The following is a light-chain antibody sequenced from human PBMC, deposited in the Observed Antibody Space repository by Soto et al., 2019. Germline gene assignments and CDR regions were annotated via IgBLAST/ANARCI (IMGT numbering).Light chain of an antibody. V-gene: IGLV2-14*01. J-gene: IGLJ1*01. CDR2: DVS. CDR1: SSDVGDYNY. CDR3: SSYTSSSTL. Sequence: QSVLTRPASVSGSPGQSITISCTGTSSDVGDYNYVSWYQQHPGKAPKLMLYDVSNRPSGISNRFSGSKSGNTASLTISGLQAEDEADYYCSSYTSSSTLFGTGTKVTVL.